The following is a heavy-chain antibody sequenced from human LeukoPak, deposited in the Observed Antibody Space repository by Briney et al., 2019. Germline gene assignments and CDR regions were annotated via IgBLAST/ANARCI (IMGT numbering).Heavy chain of an antibody. J-gene: IGHJ4*02. D-gene: IGHD6-13*01. CDR1: GFTFSSYE. Sequence: GGSLRLSCAASGFTFSSYEMNGVRQAPGKGLEWVSYISSSGSTIYYADSVKGRFTISRDNAKNSLYLQMNSLRAEDTAVYYCARAVGRSSSWSPIPGGDFDYWGQGTLVTVSS. CDR2: ISSSGSTI. CDR3: ARAVGRSSSWSPIPGGDFDY. V-gene: IGHV3-48*03.